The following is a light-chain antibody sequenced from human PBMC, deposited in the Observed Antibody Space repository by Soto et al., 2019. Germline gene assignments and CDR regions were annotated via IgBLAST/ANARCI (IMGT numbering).Light chain of an antibody. CDR2: DNS. Sequence: QAVVTQDPSLTVSPGGTVTLTCGSSTGAVTSNHHPYWFQQNAGQAPRTLIYDNSNTHSWTPGRFSGSLRGNKAALTLSGAQPEDEAQYYCLLSYNAARVFGGGTKLTVL. CDR1: TGAVTSNHH. V-gene: IGLV7-46*01. J-gene: IGLJ2*01. CDR3: LLSYNAARV.